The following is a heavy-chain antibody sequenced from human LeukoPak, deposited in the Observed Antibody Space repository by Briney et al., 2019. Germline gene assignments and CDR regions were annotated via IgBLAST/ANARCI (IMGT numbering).Heavy chain of an antibody. Sequence: PGGSLRLSCAASGFTFSSYGMHWVRQAPGKGLEWVAFIRYDGSNKYYADSVKGRFTISRDNSKNTLYLQMNSLRAEDTAVYYCARGPSGGQLWLRFYYYYYMDVWGKGTTVTVSS. CDR1: GFTFSSYG. V-gene: IGHV3-30*02. CDR3: ARGPSGGQLWLRFYYYYYMDV. CDR2: IRYDGSNK. D-gene: IGHD5-18*01. J-gene: IGHJ6*03.